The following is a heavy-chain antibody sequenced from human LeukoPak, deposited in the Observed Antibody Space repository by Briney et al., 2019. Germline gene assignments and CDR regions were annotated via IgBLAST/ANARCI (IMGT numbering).Heavy chain of an antibody. CDR3: ARDLSLRIAAAGTDY. J-gene: IGHJ4*02. CDR2: IWYDGSNK. D-gene: IGHD6-13*01. V-gene: IGHV3-33*01. Sequence: GRSLRLSCAASGFTFSSYGMHWVRQAPGKGLEWVAVIWYDGSNKYYADSVKGRFTISRDNSKNTLYLQMNSLRAEDTAVYYCARDLSLRIAAAGTDYWGQGTLVTVSS. CDR1: GFTFSSYG.